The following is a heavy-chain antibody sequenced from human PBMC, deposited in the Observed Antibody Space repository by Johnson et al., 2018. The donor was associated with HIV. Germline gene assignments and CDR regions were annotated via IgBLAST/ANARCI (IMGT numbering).Heavy chain of an antibody. CDR3: VRGGSDAFYI. Sequence: VQLVESGGGLAQPGESLRLSCAASGFTFSSYDMHWVRHVTGKGLDWISAIGTAGDTLYSGSVKGRFSISRDNAKNSLYLQMNSLRPGDTAVYYCVRGGSDAFYIWGQGTMVTVSS. D-gene: IGHD3-10*01. CDR2: IGTAGDT. V-gene: IGHV3-13*01. J-gene: IGHJ3*02. CDR1: GFTFSSYD.